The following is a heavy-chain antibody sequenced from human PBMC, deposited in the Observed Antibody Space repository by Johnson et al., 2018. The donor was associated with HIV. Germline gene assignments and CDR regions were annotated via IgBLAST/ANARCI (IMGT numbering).Heavy chain of an antibody. CDR2: ISASGGRT. Sequence: VQLVESGGGLVQPGGSLRLSCAASGFIFSSHAMTWLRQAPGKGLEWVSAISASGGRTFYADSVKGRFTVSRDKSKNTVFLQMDSLRAEDTAVYYCAREGESLLDAFDIWGQGTMVTVSA. J-gene: IGHJ3*02. CDR3: AREGESLLDAFDI. V-gene: IGHV3-23*04. CDR1: GFIFSSHA. D-gene: IGHD3-16*01.